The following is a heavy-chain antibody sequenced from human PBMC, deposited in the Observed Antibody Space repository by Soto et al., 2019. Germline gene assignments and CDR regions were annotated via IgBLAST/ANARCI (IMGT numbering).Heavy chain of an antibody. CDR3: ARDAGDGRSPLYYYYGMDV. CDR2: IYYSGST. V-gene: IGHV4-59*01. CDR1: GGSISSYY. Sequence: QVQLQESGPGLVKPSETLSLTCTVSGGSISSYYWSWIRQPPGKGLEWIGYIYYSGSTNYNPSLKSRVTISVDTSKNQFSLKLSSVTAADTAVYYCARDAGDGRSPLYYYYGMDVWGQGTTVTVSS. D-gene: IGHD3-10*01. J-gene: IGHJ6*02.